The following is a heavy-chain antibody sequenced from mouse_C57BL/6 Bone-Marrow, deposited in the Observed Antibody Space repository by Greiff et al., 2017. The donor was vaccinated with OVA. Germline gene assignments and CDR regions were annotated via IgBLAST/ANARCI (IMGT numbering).Heavy chain of an antibody. CDR1: GYTFTSYW. CDR3: TSRIYGNYFDD. D-gene: IGHD2-1*01. V-gene: IGHV1-5*01. Sequence: VQLQQSGTVLARPGASVKMSCKTSGYTFTSYWMHWVKQRTGQGLEWIGANSPGNSDTSYNQKVKGKAKLTAVTSASTAYMELSSLTKEDTAVYYCTSRIYGNYFDDWGECSTLAVSS. J-gene: IGHJ2*01. CDR2: NSPGNSDT.